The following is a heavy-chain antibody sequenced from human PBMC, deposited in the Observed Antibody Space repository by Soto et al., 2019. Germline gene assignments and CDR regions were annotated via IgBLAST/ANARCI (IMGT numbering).Heavy chain of an antibody. J-gene: IGHJ4*02. CDR2: IYYSGST. Sequence: SETLSFTCTVSGGSISSYYWSWIRQPPGKGLEWIGYIYYSGSTNYNPSLKSRVTISVDTSKNQFSLKLSSVTAADTAVYYCARHPSRWSAIDYWGQGTLVTVSS. CDR3: ARHPSRWSAIDY. V-gene: IGHV4-59*01. CDR1: GGSISSYY. D-gene: IGHD6-13*01.